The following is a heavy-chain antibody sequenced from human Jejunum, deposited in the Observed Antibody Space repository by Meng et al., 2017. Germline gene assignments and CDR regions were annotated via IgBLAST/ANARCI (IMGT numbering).Heavy chain of an antibody. D-gene: IGHD6-13*01. CDR1: RGSISTAGYY. CDR2: IFYSGTT. Sequence: QLQGSGPGLVQPSATLSLTCALSRGSISTAGYYWGWIRQSPGKGLEWIGSIFYSGTTYYNPSLKSRVTISIDTSKNQFSLKMNSVTAADTAVYYCARDTAGFGPWGQGTLVTVSS. CDR3: ARDTAGFGP. J-gene: IGHJ5*02. V-gene: IGHV4-39*07.